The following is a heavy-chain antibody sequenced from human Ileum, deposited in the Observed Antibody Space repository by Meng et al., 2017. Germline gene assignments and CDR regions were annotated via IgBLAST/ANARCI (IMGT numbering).Heavy chain of an antibody. CDR2: IKQDGSVK. CDR1: GFTFSNYW. Sequence: GGSLRLSCEASGFTFSNYWMSWVRQAPGKGLEWVANIKQDGSVKSYAESVKGRFTISRDDAKNSLYLQLDSLRGEDTAVYYCVREPFDVWGQGTRVTVSS. CDR3: VREPFDV. V-gene: IGHV3-7*01. J-gene: IGHJ3*01.